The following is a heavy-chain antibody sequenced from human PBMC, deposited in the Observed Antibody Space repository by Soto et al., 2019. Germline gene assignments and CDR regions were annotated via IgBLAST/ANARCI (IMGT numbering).Heavy chain of an antibody. V-gene: IGHV1-2*04. CDR2: INPNSGGT. J-gene: IGHJ5*01. D-gene: IGHD3-10*01. CDR3: ARDRPINYYGSGSNLFDS. Sequence: ASVKVSCKASGYTFTGYYMHWVRQAPGQGLEWMGWINPNSGGTNYAQKFQGWVTMTRDTSISTAYMELSRLRSDDTAVYYCARDRPINYYGSGSNLFDSWGQGTLVTVSS. CDR1: GYTFTGYY.